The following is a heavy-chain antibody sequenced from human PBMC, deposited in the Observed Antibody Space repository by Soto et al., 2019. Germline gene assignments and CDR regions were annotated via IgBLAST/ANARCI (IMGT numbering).Heavy chain of an antibody. V-gene: IGHV3-30*03. J-gene: IGHJ4*02. CDR2: ISYDGSNK. CDR3: GYSSGWYGPFDY. D-gene: IGHD6-19*01. CDR1: GFTFSSYG. Sequence: GGSLRLSCAASGFTFSSYGMHWVRQAPGKGLEWVAVISYDGSNKYYADSVKGRFTISRDNSKNTLYLQMNSLRAEDTAVYYCGYSSGWYGPFDYWGQGTLVTVSS.